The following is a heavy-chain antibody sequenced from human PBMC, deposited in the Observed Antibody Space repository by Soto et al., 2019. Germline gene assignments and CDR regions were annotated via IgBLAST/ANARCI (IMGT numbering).Heavy chain of an antibody. D-gene: IGHD6-6*01. Sequence: EVQLLESGGGLVQPGGSLRLSCAASGFTFSSYAMSWVRRAPGKGLEWVEAISGSGGSTYYADSVKGRFTISRDNSKNPLYLQMNSLRAEDTAVYYCAKDRSGVAARPGNWFDPWGQGTLVPVSS. CDR2: ISGSGGST. J-gene: IGHJ5*02. CDR1: GFTFSSYA. V-gene: IGHV3-23*01. CDR3: AKDRSGVAARPGNWFDP.